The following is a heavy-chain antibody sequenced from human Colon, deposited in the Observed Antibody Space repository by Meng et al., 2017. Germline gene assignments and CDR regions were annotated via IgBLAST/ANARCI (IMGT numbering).Heavy chain of an antibody. D-gene: IGHD2-2*01. CDR2: IQSSGNT. CDR1: CGSINSADYY. Sequence: QVQLQESGPGVVKPSQTLSLTCTSSCGSINSADYYWNWIRQSPGKGLEWLGYIQSSGNTYYTPFLKSRLTMSLDTSKNQFSLRLTSVTAADTAVYYCARNPVIPDARTFDFWGQGALVTVSS. CDR3: ARNPVIPDARTFDF. J-gene: IGHJ4*02. V-gene: IGHV4-30-4*01.